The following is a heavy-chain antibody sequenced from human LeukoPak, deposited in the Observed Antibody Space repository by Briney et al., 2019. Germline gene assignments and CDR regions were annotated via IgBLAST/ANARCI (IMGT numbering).Heavy chain of an antibody. J-gene: IGHJ4*02. CDR1: GFTFSSYS. CDR3: ARGVITFGGVIVGGFDY. Sequence: RSGGSLRLSCAASGFTFSSYSMNWVRQAPGKGLEWVSYISSSSSTIYYADSVKGRFTISRDNAKNSLYLQMNSLRAEDTAVYYCARGVITFGGVIVGGFDYWGQGTLVTVSS. V-gene: IGHV3-48*04. CDR2: ISSSSSTI. D-gene: IGHD3-16*02.